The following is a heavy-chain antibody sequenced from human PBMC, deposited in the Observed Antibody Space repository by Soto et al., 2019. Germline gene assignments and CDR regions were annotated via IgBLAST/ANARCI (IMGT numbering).Heavy chain of an antibody. Sequence: GGSLRLSCAASGFTFSSYAMSWVRQAPGKGLEWVSAISGSGGSTYYADYVKGRFTISRDNSKNTLYLQMNSLRAEDTAVYYCAKDYDILTGYSILGLFDYWGQGTLVTVSS. V-gene: IGHV3-23*01. CDR2: ISGSGGST. J-gene: IGHJ4*02. CDR3: AKDYDILTGYSILGLFDY. CDR1: GFTFSSYA. D-gene: IGHD3-9*01.